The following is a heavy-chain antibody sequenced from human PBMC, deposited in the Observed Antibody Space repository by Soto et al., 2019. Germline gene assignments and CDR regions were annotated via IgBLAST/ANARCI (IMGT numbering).Heavy chain of an antibody. Sequence: GGSLRLSCSTSGFTFSTYAMNWVRQAPGKGLEWVSALSGSGGTTYYADSVRGRFTISRDNSKNTLFLQMSSLRAEDTALYYCAKQRAGYGSGSDTFYFDFCGQGTLVTVSS. CDR2: LSGSGGTT. CDR3: AKQRAGYGSGSDTFYFDF. D-gene: IGHD3-10*01. J-gene: IGHJ4*02. V-gene: IGHV3-23*01. CDR1: GFTFSTYA.